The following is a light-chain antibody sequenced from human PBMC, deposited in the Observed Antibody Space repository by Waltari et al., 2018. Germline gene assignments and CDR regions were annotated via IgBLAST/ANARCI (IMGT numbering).Light chain of an antibody. V-gene: IGLV2-14*04. Sequence: PGQSITISCTGTSSDVGGYNYVSWYQQHPGKAPKLMIYDVSKRPSGVSNRFSGSKSGNTASLTISGLQAEDEADYYCSSYTSSSTLVVFGGGTKLTVL. J-gene: IGLJ2*01. CDR1: SSDVGGYNY. CDR2: DVS. CDR3: SSYTSSSTLVV.